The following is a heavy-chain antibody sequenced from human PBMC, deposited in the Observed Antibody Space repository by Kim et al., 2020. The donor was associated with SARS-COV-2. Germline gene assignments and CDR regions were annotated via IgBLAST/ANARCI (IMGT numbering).Heavy chain of an antibody. CDR1: GYTLTELS. J-gene: IGHJ4*02. V-gene: IGHV1-24*01. CDR2: FDPEDGET. Sequence: ASVKVSCKVSGYTLTELSMHWVRQAPGKGLEWMGGFDPEDGETIYAQKFQGRVTMTEDTSTDTAYMELSSLRSEDTAVYYCATSYCGGDCYSPTFDYWGQGTLVTVSS. D-gene: IGHD2-21*02. CDR3: ATSYCGGDCYSPTFDY.